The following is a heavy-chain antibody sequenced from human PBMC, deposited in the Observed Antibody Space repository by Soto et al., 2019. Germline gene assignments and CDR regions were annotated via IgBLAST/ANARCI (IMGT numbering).Heavy chain of an antibody. J-gene: IGHJ4*02. Sequence: EVQLVESGGGLVQPGGSLKLSCAASGFTLGASALQWVGQASGRGLEWLGRTGSRGETYATTYAASVKGRFTISRDDSKKTAYLQMNSLESEDTAVYYCSRDDSDWFFNWGRGTLVTVSS. D-gene: IGHD3-9*01. CDR1: GFTLGASA. V-gene: IGHV3-73*02. CDR3: SRDDSDWFFN. CDR2: TGSRGETYAT.